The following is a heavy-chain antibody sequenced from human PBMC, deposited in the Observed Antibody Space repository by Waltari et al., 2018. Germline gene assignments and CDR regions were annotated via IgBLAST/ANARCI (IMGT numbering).Heavy chain of an antibody. D-gene: IGHD3-22*01. Sequence: QLQLQESGPGLVKPSETLSLTCTVSGGSISSSSYSWGWIAQPPGKGLEWIVSIYSIGSTNYNPSLKSRVTISVDTSKNQFSLKLSSVTAADTAVYYCASTVYYDSSGWTYYFDYWGQGTLVTVSS. J-gene: IGHJ4*02. CDR2: IYSIGST. V-gene: IGHV4-39*01. CDR1: GGSISSSSYS. CDR3: ASTVYYDSSGWTYYFDY.